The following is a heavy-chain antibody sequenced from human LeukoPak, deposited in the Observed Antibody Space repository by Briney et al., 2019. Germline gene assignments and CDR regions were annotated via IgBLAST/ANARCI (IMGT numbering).Heavy chain of an antibody. D-gene: IGHD4-17*01. CDR3: AREGDTVTTYSY. Sequence: ASVKVSCKASGYTFTGYYMHWVRQAPGQGLEWMGWINPNSGGTNFAQNFQGRVTMTRDTSISTAYVELSRLRSDDTAVYYCAREGDTVTTYSYWGQGTLVTVSS. CDR1: GYTFTGYY. V-gene: IGHV1-2*02. CDR2: INPNSGGT. J-gene: IGHJ4*02.